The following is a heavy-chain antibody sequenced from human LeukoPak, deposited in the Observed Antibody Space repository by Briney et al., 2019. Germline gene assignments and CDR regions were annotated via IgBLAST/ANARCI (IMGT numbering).Heavy chain of an antibody. CDR2: INHSGST. V-gene: IGHV4-34*01. CDR3: ARLYYYGSGSYYYYFDY. CDR1: GGSFSGYY. Sequence: SETLSLTCAVYGGSFSGYYWSWIRQPPGKGLEWIGEINHSGSTNYNPSLKSRVTISVDTSKNQFSLKLSSVTAADTAVYYCARLYYYGSGSYYYYFDYWGQGTLVTVSS. D-gene: IGHD3-10*01. J-gene: IGHJ4*02.